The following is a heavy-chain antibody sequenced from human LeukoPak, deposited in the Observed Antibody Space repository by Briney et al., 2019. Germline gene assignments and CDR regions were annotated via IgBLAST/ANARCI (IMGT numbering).Heavy chain of an antibody. J-gene: IGHJ5*02. CDR2: IYYSGST. D-gene: IGHD3-3*01. Sequence: SETLSLTCTVSGGSISSYYWSWIRQPPGKGLEWIGYIYYSGSTNYNPSLKSRVTISVDTSKNQFSLKLSSVTAADTAVYYCARDGVEKPHRNWFDPWGQGTLVTVSS. CDR3: ARDGVEKPHRNWFDP. V-gene: IGHV4-59*01. CDR1: GGSISSYY.